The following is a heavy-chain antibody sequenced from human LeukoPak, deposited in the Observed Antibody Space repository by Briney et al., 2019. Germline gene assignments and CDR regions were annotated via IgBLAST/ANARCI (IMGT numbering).Heavy chain of an antibody. CDR2: INPNSGGT. CDR3: ASLDIVVVPAAFDAFDI. J-gene: IGHJ3*02. D-gene: IGHD2-2*01. Sequence: ASVKVSCKASGYTFTGYYMHWVRQAPGQGLEWMGWINPNSGGTNYAQKFQGRVTMTRDTSISTADMELSRLRSDDTAVYYCASLDIVVVPAAFDAFDIWGQGTMVTVSS. V-gene: IGHV1-2*02. CDR1: GYTFTGYY.